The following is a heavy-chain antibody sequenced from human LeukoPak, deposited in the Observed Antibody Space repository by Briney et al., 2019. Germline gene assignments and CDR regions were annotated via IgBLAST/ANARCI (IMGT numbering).Heavy chain of an antibody. Sequence: APVKAPSKPFGTTFTTYVITGVHRPPGQGLKGMGWISAYNGNTNYAQKLQGRVTMTIDTSTSTAYMELRSLRSDDTAVYYCASGRYSSGCPDYWGQGTLVTVSS. CDR1: GTTFTTYV. J-gene: IGHJ4*02. D-gene: IGHD6-19*01. V-gene: IGHV1-18*01. CDR2: ISAYNGNT. CDR3: ASGRYSSGCPDY.